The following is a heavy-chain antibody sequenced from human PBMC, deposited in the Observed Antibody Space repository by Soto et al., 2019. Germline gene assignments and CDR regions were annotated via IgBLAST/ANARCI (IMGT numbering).Heavy chain of an antibody. CDR3: ARAGVSYYYYGMDV. CDR2: MNPSSGNT. J-gene: IGHJ6*02. D-gene: IGHD3-10*01. CDR1: GYTFTSYD. V-gene: IGHV1-8*01. Sequence: QVQLVQSGAEVKKPGASVKVSCKASGYTFTSYDLNWVRQATGQGLEWMGWMNPSSGNTGFAQKFQGRVTMTRNTSMSQAYMELSSLTSADTAVYYCARAGVSYYYYGMDVWGPGTTVTVSS.